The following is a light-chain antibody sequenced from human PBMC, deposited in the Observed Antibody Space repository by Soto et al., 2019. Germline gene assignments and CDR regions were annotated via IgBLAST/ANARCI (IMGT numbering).Light chain of an antibody. CDR1: SSNIGNNF. CDR2: DND. Sequence: QSVLTQPPSVSAAPGQKVTISCSGSSSNIGNNFVSWYQQLPGTAPKLLIYDNDKRPSGIPDRFSGSKSGTSATLGITGLQTGDEADYYCATWYGSLSAVVFGGGTKLTVL. V-gene: IGLV1-51*01. CDR3: ATWYGSLSAVV. J-gene: IGLJ2*01.